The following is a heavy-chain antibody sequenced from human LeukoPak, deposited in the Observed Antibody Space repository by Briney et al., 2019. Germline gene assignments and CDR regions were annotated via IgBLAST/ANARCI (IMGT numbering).Heavy chain of an antibody. Sequence: SETLSLTCTVSGGSISSGGYYWSWIRQHPGKGLEWIVYIYYSGSTYYNPSLKSRVTISVDTSKNQFSLKLSSVTAADTAVYYCARAARQGFTMIVVPFFYFDLWGRGTLVTVSS. CDR2: IYYSGST. J-gene: IGHJ2*01. CDR1: GGSISSGGYY. CDR3: ARAARQGFTMIVVPFFYFDL. D-gene: IGHD3-22*01. V-gene: IGHV4-31*03.